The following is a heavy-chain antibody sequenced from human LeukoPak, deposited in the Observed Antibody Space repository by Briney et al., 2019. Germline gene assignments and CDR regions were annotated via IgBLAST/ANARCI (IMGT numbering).Heavy chain of an antibody. J-gene: IGHJ4*02. D-gene: IGHD3-22*01. CDR1: GYTFTGYY. CDR2: INPNSDGT. V-gene: IGHV1-2*02. Sequence: ASVKVSCKASGYTFTGYYMHWVRQAPGQGLEWMGWINPNSDGTNYAQNFQGRVTMTRDTSISTAYMELSRLRSDDTAVYYCARGSYDSSGQAHYFDYWGQGTLVTVSS. CDR3: ARGSYDSSGQAHYFDY.